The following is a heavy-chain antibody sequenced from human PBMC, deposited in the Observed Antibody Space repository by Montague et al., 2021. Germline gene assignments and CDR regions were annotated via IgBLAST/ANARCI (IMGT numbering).Heavy chain of an antibody. J-gene: IGHJ4*02. CDR1: GFTFSTSW. D-gene: IGHD1-26*01. CDR2: IRDDGGAT. V-gene: IGHV3-7*05. Sequence: SLILSCAASGFTFSTSWMSWVRQAPVKGLEWVAHIRDDGGATYHXDSVKGRFTISRDNAKNSLYLQMSSLRAEDTAVYYCARYTYYYCDYWGQGTLSPSPQ. CDR3: ARYTYYYCDY.